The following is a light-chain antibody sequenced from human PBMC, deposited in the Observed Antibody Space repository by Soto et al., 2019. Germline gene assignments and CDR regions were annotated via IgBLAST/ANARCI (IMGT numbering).Light chain of an antibody. CDR3: QQYKNWPPWT. V-gene: IGKV1-5*01. Sequence: DIQMTQSPSTLSASVGDRVTISCRASQSISSWLAWYQQKPGKAPKLLIYDASSLESGVPARFSGSGSGTEFTLTISSLQSEDFAVYYCQQYKNWPPWTFGQGTKVDIK. CDR2: DAS. CDR1: QSISSW. J-gene: IGKJ1*01.